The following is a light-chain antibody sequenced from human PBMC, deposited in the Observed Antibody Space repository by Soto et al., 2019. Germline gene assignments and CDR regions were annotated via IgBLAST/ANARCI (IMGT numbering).Light chain of an antibody. CDR2: GSS. Sequence: IVLTQSPATLSVSPGEKVTLSCRASENVGTNLAWYQQRPGQPPRLLIYGSSTRATGISATFSGSGSRTEFTLTISSLQSEDSAVYYCQQYNNWGLSFGGGTKVAIK. V-gene: IGKV3D-15*01. CDR1: ENVGTN. CDR3: QQYNNWGLS. J-gene: IGKJ4*01.